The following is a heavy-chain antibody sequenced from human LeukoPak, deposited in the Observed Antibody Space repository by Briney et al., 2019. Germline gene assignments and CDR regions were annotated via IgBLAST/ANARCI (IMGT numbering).Heavy chain of an antibody. Sequence: PGGSLRLSCVVSGFTFSSYSMIWVRQAPGKGLQWVANMKKDGSETNYGDSVKDRFTISRDNAKNSLYLQMNSLRAEDTAAYYCGRHRSGSGTYFIDHWGQGTLVSVSS. D-gene: IGHD3-10*01. CDR1: GFTFSSYS. V-gene: IGHV3-7*01. J-gene: IGHJ4*02. CDR2: MKKDGSET. CDR3: GRHRSGSGTYFIDH.